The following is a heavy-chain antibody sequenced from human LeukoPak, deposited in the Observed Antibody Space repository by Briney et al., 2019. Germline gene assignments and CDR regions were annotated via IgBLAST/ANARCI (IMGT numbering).Heavy chain of an antibody. Sequence: GGSLRLSCAASGFTFSSYAMSWVRQAPGKGLEGVSAISGSGGSTYYADSVKGRFTISRDNSKNTLYLQMNSLRAEDTAVYYCAKKFARYYGMDVWGQGTTVTVSS. CDR2: ISGSGGST. D-gene: IGHD3-10*01. V-gene: IGHV3-23*01. CDR1: GFTFSSYA. J-gene: IGHJ6*02. CDR3: AKKFARYYGMDV.